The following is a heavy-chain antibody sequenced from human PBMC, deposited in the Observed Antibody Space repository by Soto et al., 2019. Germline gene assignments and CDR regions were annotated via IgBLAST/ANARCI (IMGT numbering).Heavy chain of an antibody. CDR1: GFAFSSYS. CDR2: VSGSTGNT. V-gene: IGHV3-23*01. CDR3: AKETPLHDIWSGHHS. D-gene: IGHD3-3*01. J-gene: IGHJ5*02. Sequence: GGSLRLSCAASGFAFSSYSMAWVRQTPDKGLQWVSAVSGSTGNTYYTDSVKGRFTISRDFSQNTLYLQMNSLRAEDTATYYCAKETPLHDIWSGHHSWGQGTMVTLYS.